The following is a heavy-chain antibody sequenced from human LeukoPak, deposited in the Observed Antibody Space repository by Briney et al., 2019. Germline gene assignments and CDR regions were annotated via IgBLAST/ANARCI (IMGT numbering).Heavy chain of an antibody. D-gene: IGHD3-10*01. CDR2: INPNSGGT. V-gene: IGHV1-2*02. CDR1: GYTFTGYY. CDR3: ARASNYYGSGSRNGMDV. Sequence: ASVKVSCKASGYTFTGYYMHWVRQAPGQGLEWMGWINPNSGGTNYAQKFQGRVTMTRDTSISTAYMELSRLRSDDTAVYYCARASNYYGSGSRNGMDVWGQGTTVTVSS. J-gene: IGHJ6*02.